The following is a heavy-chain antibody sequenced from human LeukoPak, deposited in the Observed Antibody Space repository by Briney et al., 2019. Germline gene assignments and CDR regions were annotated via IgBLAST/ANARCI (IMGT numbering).Heavy chain of an antibody. J-gene: IGHJ5*02. D-gene: IGHD3-22*01. CDR3: AKDRTYYYDSSNWFDP. CDR2: ISGSGGTT. Sequence: AESLTLSCAASGFTFSSYAMSWVRQAPGKGLEWVAAISGSGGTTYNADTVKGRSTISRDNTKNTLYLQMNCLRADDTAVYYSAKDRTYYYDSSNWFDPWGQGTLVTVSS. V-gene: IGHV3-23*01. CDR1: GFTFSSYA.